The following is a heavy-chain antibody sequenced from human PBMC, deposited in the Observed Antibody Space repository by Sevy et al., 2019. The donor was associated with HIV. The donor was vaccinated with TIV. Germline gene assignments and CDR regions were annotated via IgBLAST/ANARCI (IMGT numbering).Heavy chain of an antibody. V-gene: IGHV3-21*01. J-gene: IGHJ4*02. Sequence: GGSLRLSCAASGFTFSSYSMNWVRQAPGKGLVWVSSISSSSSYIYYADSVKGRFTISRDNAKNSLYLQMNSLRAEDTAVYYCARRGVGATRGYYFDYWGQGTLVTVSS. D-gene: IGHD1-26*01. CDR2: ISSSSSYI. CDR1: GFTFSSYS. CDR3: ARRGVGATRGYYFDY.